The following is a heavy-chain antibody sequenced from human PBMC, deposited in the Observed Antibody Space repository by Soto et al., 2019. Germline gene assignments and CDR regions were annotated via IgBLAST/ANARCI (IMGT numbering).Heavy chain of an antibody. V-gene: IGHV4-34*01. CDR1: GGSFSGYY. CDR3: ARSYGGNSGTFDF. Sequence: QLQLQQWGAGLLKPSESLSLTCAVYGGSFSGYYWSWIRQPPGKGLEYIGEINHSGSTNYNPSLKSRVTISVDTSKNQFSLKLSSVTAADTAVYYCARSYGGNSGTFDFWGQGTLVTVSS. D-gene: IGHD4-17*01. J-gene: IGHJ4*02. CDR2: INHSGST.